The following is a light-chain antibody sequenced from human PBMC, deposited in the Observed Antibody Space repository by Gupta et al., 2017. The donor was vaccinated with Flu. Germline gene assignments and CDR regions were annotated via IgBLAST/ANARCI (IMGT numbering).Light chain of an antibody. J-gene: IGKJ2*01. CDR2: WAS. CDR3: QQYYTTPYT. CDR1: QSVLYSSNNKNF. Sequence: DDVLPPSPDSLAASLGERATISCKSSQSVLYSSNNKNFLAWYQQKPGQPPRLLIYWASTRESGVPDRISGSGSGTXFTLTIXSLQAEDVAVYYCQQYYTTPYTFGXGTKLEIK. V-gene: IGKV4-1*01.